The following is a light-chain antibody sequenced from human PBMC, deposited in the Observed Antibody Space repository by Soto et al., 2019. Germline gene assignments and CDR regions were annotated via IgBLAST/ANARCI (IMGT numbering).Light chain of an antibody. J-gene: IGKJ3*01. CDR2: DAS. CDR1: QSISSW. V-gene: IGKV1-5*01. Sequence: DIQMTQSPSTLSASVGDRVTITCRASQSISSWLAWYQQKPGKAPKLLIYDASNRATGIPARFSGSGSGTDFTLTISSLEPEDFAVYYCQQRSNWPQFTFGPGTKVDIK. CDR3: QQRSNWPQFT.